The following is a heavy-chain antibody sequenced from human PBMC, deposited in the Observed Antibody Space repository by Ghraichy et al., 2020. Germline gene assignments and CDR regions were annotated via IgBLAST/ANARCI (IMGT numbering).Heavy chain of an antibody. V-gene: IGHV3-23*01. Sequence: GGSLRLSCAVSGLTFSNFAMAWVRQAPGKGLEWVSTISGSGGSTWYADSGKGRFIISRDNSRSTFYLQMNSLRAEDTAVYYCAKGKGSGSYVNWSFNIWGRGTPVTVSP. CDR2: ISGSGGST. CDR3: AKGKGSGSYVNWSFNI. D-gene: IGHD1-26*01. CDR1: GLTFSNFA. J-gene: IGHJ2*01.